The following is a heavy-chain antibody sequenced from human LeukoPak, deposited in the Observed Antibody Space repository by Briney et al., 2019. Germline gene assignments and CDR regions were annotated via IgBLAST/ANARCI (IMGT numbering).Heavy chain of an antibody. V-gene: IGHV3-7*05. J-gene: IGHJ4*02. Sequence: GGSLRLSCAASGFTFSSYAMGWVRQAPGKGLEWVATIKEDGGEKYYVDSVKGRFTISRDNAKNSLFLQMNSLRAEDTAVYYCAVHNGDYWGQGTLVTVSP. CDR2: IKEDGGEK. CDR3: AVHNGDY. D-gene: IGHD2-8*01. CDR1: GFTFSSYA.